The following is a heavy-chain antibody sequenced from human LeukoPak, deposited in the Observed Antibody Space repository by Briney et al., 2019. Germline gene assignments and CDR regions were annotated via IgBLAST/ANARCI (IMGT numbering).Heavy chain of an antibody. V-gene: IGHV3-74*01. CDR3: AREGAVAGNFDY. D-gene: IGHD6-19*01. J-gene: IGHJ4*02. Sequence: GGSLRLSCAASGFTFSSYWMHWGRQAPGKGLVWVSRINSDGSSTSYADSVKGRFTISRDNAKNTLYLQMNSLRAEDTAVYYCAREGAVAGNFDYWGQGTLVTVSS. CDR2: INSDGSST. CDR1: GFTFSSYW.